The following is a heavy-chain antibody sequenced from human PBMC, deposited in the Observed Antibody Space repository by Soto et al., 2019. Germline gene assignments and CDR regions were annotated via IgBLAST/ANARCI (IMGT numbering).Heavy chain of an antibody. J-gene: IGHJ6*02. CDR2: IDPSDSYT. CDR1: GYSFTSYW. CDR3: ARWGANVRLSYYYYGMDV. Sequence: GESLKISCKGSGYSFTSYWISWVRQMPGKGLEWMGRIDPSDSYTNYSPSFQGHVTISADQSISTAYLQWSSLKASDTAMYYCARWGANVRLSYYYYGMDVWGQGTTVTVSS. V-gene: IGHV5-10-1*01. D-gene: IGHD1-26*01.